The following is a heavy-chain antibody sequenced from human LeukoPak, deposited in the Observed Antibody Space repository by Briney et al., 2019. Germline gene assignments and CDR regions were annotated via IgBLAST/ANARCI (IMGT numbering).Heavy chain of an antibody. Sequence: PSETLSLTCAVYGGSFSGYYWSWIRPPPGKGLEWIGEINHSGSTNYNPSLKSRVTISVDTSKNQFSLKLSSVTAADTAVYYCARSRGYSSGWYGDYWGQGTLVTVSS. D-gene: IGHD6-19*01. CDR3: ARSRGYSSGWYGDY. V-gene: IGHV4-34*01. J-gene: IGHJ4*02. CDR1: GGSFSGYY. CDR2: INHSGST.